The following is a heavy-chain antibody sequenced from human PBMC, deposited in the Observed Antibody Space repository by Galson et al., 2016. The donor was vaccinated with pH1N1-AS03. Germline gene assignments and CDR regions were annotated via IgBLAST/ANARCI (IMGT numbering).Heavy chain of an antibody. J-gene: IGHJ3*01. CDR1: GFTFSNYA. CDR2: ISGSGGST. CDR3: AKKFYYDSSGHHLDVADV. V-gene: IGHV3-23*01. Sequence: SLRLSCAASGFTFSNYAMTWVRQAPGKGLEWVSSISGSGGSTNSAVSVRDRFSISRDNSKNTLFLQMNRLRADDTAVYYCAKKFYYDSSGHHLDVADVGGQGTAVTVSS. D-gene: IGHD3-22*01.